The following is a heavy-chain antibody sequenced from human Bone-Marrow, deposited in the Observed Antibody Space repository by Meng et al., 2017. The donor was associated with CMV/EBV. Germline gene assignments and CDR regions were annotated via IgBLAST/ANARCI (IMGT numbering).Heavy chain of an antibody. CDR2: ISSSGSNI. J-gene: IGHJ3*02. CDR3: ARESVIWQLRAAFDI. V-gene: IGHV3-48*03. D-gene: IGHD2-15*01. Sequence: GESLKISCAASGFTFSSYEMNWVRQAPGKGLEWVSYISSSGSNIYYADSVKGRFTISRDNAKNSLYLQMNSLRAEDTAVYYCARESVIWQLRAAFDIWGQGTMVTVSS. CDR1: GFTFSSYE.